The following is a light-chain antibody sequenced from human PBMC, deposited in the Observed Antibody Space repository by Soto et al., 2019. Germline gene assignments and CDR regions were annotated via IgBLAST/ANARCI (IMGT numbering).Light chain of an antibody. J-gene: IGKJ4*01. CDR2: AAS. V-gene: IGKV1-12*01. CDR1: QSFSSW. Sequence: DIQMTQSPFTLSASVGDTVTISCRASQSFSSWLAWYQQKPGKAPKLLIYAASTLQSGVPSRFSGSGTGTDFTLTINSLQPEDFAVYYCQHANSFPLTFGGGTRLDI. CDR3: QHANSFPLT.